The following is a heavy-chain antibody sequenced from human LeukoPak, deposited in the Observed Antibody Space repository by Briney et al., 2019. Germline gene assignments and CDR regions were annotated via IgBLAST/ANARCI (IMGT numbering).Heavy chain of an antibody. J-gene: IGHJ4*02. V-gene: IGHV3-13*01. CDR1: GFTFSSYD. CDR2: IGTAGDT. D-gene: IGHD3-16*01. CDR3: ARGWYDLGMADAAQELFDY. Sequence: GGSLRLSCAASGFTFSSYDMHWVRQATGKGLEWVSAIGTAGDTYYPGSVKGRFTISRENAKNSLYLQMNSLRAGDTAVYYCARGWYDLGMADAAQELFDYWGQGTLVTVSS.